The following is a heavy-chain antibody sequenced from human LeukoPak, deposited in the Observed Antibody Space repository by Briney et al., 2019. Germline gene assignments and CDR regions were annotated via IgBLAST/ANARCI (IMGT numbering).Heavy chain of an antibody. CDR1: GFTFSSYA. J-gene: IGHJ4*02. V-gene: IGHV3-23*01. CDR2: ISGSGGST. D-gene: IGHD3-22*01. CDR3: ARGKTYYYDSSGYYTGLIGYYFDY. Sequence: GGSLRLSCAASGFTFSSYAMSWVRQAPGKGLEWVSAISGSGGSTYYADSVKGRSTISRDNSKNTLYLQMNSLRAEDTAVYYCARGKTYYYDSSGYYTGLIGYYFDYWGQGTLVTVSS.